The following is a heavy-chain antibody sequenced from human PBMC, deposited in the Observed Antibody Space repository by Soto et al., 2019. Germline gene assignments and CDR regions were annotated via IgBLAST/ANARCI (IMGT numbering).Heavy chain of an antibody. CDR1: GGTFSSYA. CDR2: IIPIFGTA. CDR3: ARGRGYRSSEYYYYYYGMEV. J-gene: IGHJ6*02. Sequence: SVKVSCKASGGTFSSYAISWVRQAPGQGLEWMGGIIPIFGTANYAQKFQGRVTITADESTSTAYMELSSLRSEDTAVYYCARGRGYRSSEYYYYYYGMEVWGQGTTVTVS. V-gene: IGHV1-69*13. D-gene: IGHD6-6*01.